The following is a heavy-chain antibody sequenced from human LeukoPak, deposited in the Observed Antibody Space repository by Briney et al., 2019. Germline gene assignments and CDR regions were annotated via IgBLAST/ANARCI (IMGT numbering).Heavy chain of an antibody. CDR2: ITHSGST. J-gene: IGHJ4*02. Sequence: RTSETLSLTCAVYGGSFSGSHWSWIRQPPGKGLEWIGKITHSGSTNYNPSLKSRVTISVDTSKNQFSLKLSSVTAADTAVYYCGADEWLRRGIYWGQGTLVTVSS. V-gene: IGHV4-34*01. D-gene: IGHD5-12*01. CDR1: GGSFSGSH. CDR3: GADEWLRRGIY.